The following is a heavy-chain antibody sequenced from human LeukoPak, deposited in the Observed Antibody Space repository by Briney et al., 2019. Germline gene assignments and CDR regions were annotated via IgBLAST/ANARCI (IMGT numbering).Heavy chain of an antibody. V-gene: IGHV3-23*01. D-gene: IGHD2-15*01. CDR2: ISGSGGST. CDR1: GFTFSSYA. J-gene: IGHJ4*02. CDR3: APTPVSSSFYFDY. Sequence: PGGSLRLSCAASGFTFSSYAMCWVRQAPGKGLEWVSAISGSGGSTYYADSVKGRFTISRDNSKNTLYLQMNSLRAEDTAVYYCAPTPVSSSFYFDYWGQGTLVTVSS.